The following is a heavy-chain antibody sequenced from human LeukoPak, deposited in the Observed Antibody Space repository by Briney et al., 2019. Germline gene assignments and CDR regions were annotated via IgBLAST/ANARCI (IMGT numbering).Heavy chain of an antibody. CDR2: IIPIFGTA. J-gene: IGHJ4*02. CDR3: ARPPPTYYYDSSGYWD. CDR1: GGTFSSYA. D-gene: IGHD3-22*01. Sequence: SVKVSCKASGGTFSSYAISWVRQAPGQGLDWMGGIIPIFGTANYAQKFQGRVTITADESTSTAYMELSSLRSEDTAVYYCARPPPTYYYDSSGYWDWGQGTLVTVSS. V-gene: IGHV1-69*01.